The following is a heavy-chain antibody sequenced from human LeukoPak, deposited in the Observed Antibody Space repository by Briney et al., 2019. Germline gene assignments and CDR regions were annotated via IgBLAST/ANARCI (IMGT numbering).Heavy chain of an antibody. V-gene: IGHV3-30*18. Sequence: GRSLRLSCAASGFTFSSYGMHWVRQAPGKGLEWVAVISYDGSNKYYADSVKGRFTISRDNSKNTLYLQMNSLRAEDTAVYYCAKLRWRGIVVVTLLAGGGAFDIWGQGTMVTVSS. CDR3: AKLRWRGIVVVTLLAGGGAFDI. CDR2: ISYDGSNK. D-gene: IGHD3-22*01. J-gene: IGHJ3*02. CDR1: GFTFSSYG.